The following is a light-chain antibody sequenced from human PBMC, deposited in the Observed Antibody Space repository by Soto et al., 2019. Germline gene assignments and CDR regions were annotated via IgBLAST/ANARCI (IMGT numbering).Light chain of an antibody. CDR1: QSVSSK. V-gene: IGKV3-15*01. Sequence: IVMTQSPATLSVSPGERATLSCRASQSVSSKLAWYQQKPGQSPRLLIYGASTRAPGIPARFSGSGSGTEFTLTISSLQSEDFAVYYCQQYSNWPPYTFGQGTKLEIK. CDR2: GAS. CDR3: QQYSNWPPYT. J-gene: IGKJ2*01.